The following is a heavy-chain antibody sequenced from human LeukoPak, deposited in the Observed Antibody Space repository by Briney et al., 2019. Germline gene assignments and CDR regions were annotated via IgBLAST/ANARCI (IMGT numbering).Heavy chain of an antibody. J-gene: IGHJ4*02. CDR3: ARAGDLNGNPY. CDR2: IDADSGTP. V-gene: IGHV1-18*01. Sequence: AASVKVSCKASGYTFTKYGISWVRQAPGQGLESMGWIDADSGTPTYPQKFQGRVTMTRDTSTSTVYMELSRLISDDTAVYYCARAGDLNGNPYWGQGTLVTVSS. CDR1: GYTFTKYG. D-gene: IGHD2-8*01.